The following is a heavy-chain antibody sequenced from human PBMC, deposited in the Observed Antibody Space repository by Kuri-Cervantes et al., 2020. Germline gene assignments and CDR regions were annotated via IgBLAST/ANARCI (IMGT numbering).Heavy chain of an antibody. Sequence: LSLTCAASGFTFDDYAMHWVRQTPGKGLEWVSGISWNSGRIAYVDSVKGRFTISRDNAKNSLYLQMNSLRTEDTALYYCARDSGQDAFDIWGQGTMVTVSS. CDR3: ARDSGQDAFDI. CDR2: ISWNSGRI. V-gene: IGHV3-9*01. CDR1: GFTFDDYA. J-gene: IGHJ3*02.